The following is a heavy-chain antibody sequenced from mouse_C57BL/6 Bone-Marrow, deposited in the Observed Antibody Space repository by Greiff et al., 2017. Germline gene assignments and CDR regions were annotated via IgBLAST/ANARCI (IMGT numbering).Heavy chain of an antibody. CDR3: ARWNDYGAWCAY. D-gene: IGHD2-4*01. J-gene: IGHJ3*01. CDR2: IYPGGGYT. V-gene: IGHV1-63*01. CDR1: GYTFTNYW. Sequence: VQLQESGAELVRPGTSVKMSCKASGYTFTNYWIGWAKQRPGHGLEWIGDIYPGGGYTNYNEKFKGKATLTADKSSSTAYMQFSSLTSEDSAIYYCARWNDYGAWCAYWGQGTLVTVSA.